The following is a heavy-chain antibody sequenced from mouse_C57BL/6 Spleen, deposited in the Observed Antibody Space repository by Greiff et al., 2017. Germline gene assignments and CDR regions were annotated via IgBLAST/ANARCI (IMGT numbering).Heavy chain of an antibody. V-gene: IGHV1-59*01. CDR3: ASLSNYYAMDY. Sequence: QVQLKQPGAELVRPGTSVKLSCKASGYTFTSYWMHWVKQRPGQGLEWIGVIDPSDSYTNYNQKFKGKATLTVDTSSSTAYMQLSSLTSEDSAVYYCASLSNYYAMDYWGQGTSVTVSS. CDR2: IDPSDSYT. D-gene: IGHD2-5*01. J-gene: IGHJ4*01. CDR1: GYTFTSYW.